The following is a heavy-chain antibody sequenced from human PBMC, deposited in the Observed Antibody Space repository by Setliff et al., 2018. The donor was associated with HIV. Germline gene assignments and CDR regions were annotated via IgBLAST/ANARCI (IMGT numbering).Heavy chain of an antibody. CDR1: GGSISSGSYF. D-gene: IGHD3-9*01. CDR3: ARRERYYDILTGRVSDGFDI. V-gene: IGHV4-61*09. CDR2: IYTSGST. Sequence: SETLSLTCTVSGGSISSGSYFWSWIRQPTGKGLEWIGHIYTSGSTNYNPSLKSRVTTSVDTSKNHFSLRLSSVTAADTAVYYCARRERYYDILTGRVSDGFDIWGQGTMVTVPS. J-gene: IGHJ3*02.